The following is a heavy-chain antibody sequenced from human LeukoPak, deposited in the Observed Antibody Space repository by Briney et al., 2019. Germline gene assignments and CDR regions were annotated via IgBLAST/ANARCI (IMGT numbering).Heavy chain of an antibody. CDR3: ARDQNYYGYDY. V-gene: IGHV3-33*01. CDR1: GFTFSSYG. CDR2: IWYDGSNK. Sequence: GGSLRLSCAASGFTFSSYGMHWVRQAPGKGLEWVAVIWYDGSNKYYADSVKGRFTISRDNSKNTLYLQMNSLRAEDTAVYYCARDQNYYGYDYWGQGTLVTASS. D-gene: IGHD3-10*01. J-gene: IGHJ4*02.